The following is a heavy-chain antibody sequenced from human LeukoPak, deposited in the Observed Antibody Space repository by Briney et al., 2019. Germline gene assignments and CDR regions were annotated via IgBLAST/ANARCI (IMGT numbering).Heavy chain of an antibody. CDR3: VRSLDY. Sequence: GALRLSCAASGFPFSTYAMNWVRQAPGKGLEWVSVITGSGGFTQYADSVKGRFTISRDNSKSTVYLQMNSLRVEDTALYYCVRSLDYWGQGTLVTVSS. CDR2: ITGSGGFT. J-gene: IGHJ4*02. V-gene: IGHV3-23*01. CDR1: GFPFSTYA.